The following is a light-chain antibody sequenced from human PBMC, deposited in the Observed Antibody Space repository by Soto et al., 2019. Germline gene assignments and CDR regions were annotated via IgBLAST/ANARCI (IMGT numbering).Light chain of an antibody. CDR2: GAS. CDR1: QSVSSN. V-gene: IGKV3-15*01. CDR3: QHYNSYSEA. Sequence: EIVMTQSQATLSVSPGERATLSCRASQSVSSNLAWYQQSPGKAPRLLIYGASTRDTGVPARFSGMGSGTEFTLPLSRLQTDDFETYYCQHYNSYSEAFGQGTKVDI. J-gene: IGKJ1*01.